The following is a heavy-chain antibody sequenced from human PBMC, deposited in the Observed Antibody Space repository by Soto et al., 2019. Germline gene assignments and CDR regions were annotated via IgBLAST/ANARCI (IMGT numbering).Heavy chain of an antibody. CDR1: GFPFSTYV. CDR2: ISYDGNTD. Sequence: PGGSLRLSCAASGFPFSTYVMNWVRQAPGKGLEWLAVISYDGNTDFFADSVKGRFTISRDNSKNTLYLQMNSLRIDDTAVYYCAKVPNNSVSYFHHWGQGTLVTVSS. D-gene: IGHD1-20*01. V-gene: IGHV3-30*18. CDR3: AKVPNNSVSYFHH. J-gene: IGHJ4*02.